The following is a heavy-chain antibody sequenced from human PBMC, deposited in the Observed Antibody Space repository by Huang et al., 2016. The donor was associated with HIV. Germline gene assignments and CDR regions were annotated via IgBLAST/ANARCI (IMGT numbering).Heavy chain of an antibody. CDR1: GFTMSSYF. J-gene: IGHJ5*02. CDR2: IESGGHK. V-gene: IGHV3-53*01. D-gene: IGHD6-13*01. CDR3: ARALGAAAALNDH. Sequence: EVRLVESGGGLVRPGGSLRLTCAASGFTMSSYFMAWVRQAPGKGPEWLSVIESGGHKDYAESVKGRFTISRDTLKNTLYLQMNSLRADDTAVYYCARALGAAAALNDHWGQGTQVVVSS.